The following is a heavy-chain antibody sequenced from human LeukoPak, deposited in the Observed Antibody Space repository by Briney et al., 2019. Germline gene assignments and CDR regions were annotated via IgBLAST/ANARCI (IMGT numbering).Heavy chain of an antibody. D-gene: IGHD2-21*01. Sequence: GGSLRLSCAASGFTFSSYWMSWVRQAPGRGLEWVSAISGSGGSTYYADSVKGRFTISRDNSKNTLYLQMNSLRAEDTAVYYCAKQRRLPRSVVLFDYWGQGTLVTVSS. CDR3: AKQRRLPRSVVLFDY. CDR1: GFTFSSYW. CDR2: ISGSGGST. J-gene: IGHJ4*02. V-gene: IGHV3-23*01.